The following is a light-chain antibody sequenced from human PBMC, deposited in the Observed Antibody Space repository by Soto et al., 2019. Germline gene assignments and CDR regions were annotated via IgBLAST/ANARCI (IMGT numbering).Light chain of an antibody. V-gene: IGKV1-39*01. J-gene: IGKJ1*01. CDR2: SAS. CDR1: QTISAF. CDR3: QQYNSYSVA. Sequence: EIQVTKSPSALSASVADRVTITCRASQTISAFLNWYQHKPGKAPELLIFSASKLQTGVPSRFSGRGSGTAFTLTITSLQPEDFATYYCQQYNSYSVAFGRGTKVDIK.